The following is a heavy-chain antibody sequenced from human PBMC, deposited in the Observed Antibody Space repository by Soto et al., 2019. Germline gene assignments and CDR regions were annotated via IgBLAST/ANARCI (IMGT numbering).Heavy chain of an antibody. J-gene: IGHJ4*02. Sequence: GGSLRLSCAASGFTFSSYGMHWVRQAPGKGLEWVAVISYDGSNKYYADSVKGRFTISRDNSKNTLYLQMNSLRAEDTAVYYCAKAGPSQYYYDSSGYYDYWGQGTLVTVSS. CDR2: ISYDGSNK. CDR3: AKAGPSQYYYDSSGYYDY. CDR1: GFTFSSYG. D-gene: IGHD3-22*01. V-gene: IGHV3-30*18.